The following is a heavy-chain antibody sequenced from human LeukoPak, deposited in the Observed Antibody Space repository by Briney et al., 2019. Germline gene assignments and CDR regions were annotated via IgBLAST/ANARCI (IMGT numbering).Heavy chain of an antibody. CDR1: GGSISSSNW. Sequence: PSGTLSLTCAVSGGSISSSNWWSWVRQPPGKGLEWIGEINHSGSTNYNPSLKSRVTISVDTSKNQFSLKLSSVTAADTAVYYCARGRRLRRSGSPTIAARPYYFDYWGQGTLVTVSS. J-gene: IGHJ4*02. CDR2: INHSGST. D-gene: IGHD6-6*01. CDR3: ARGRRLRRSGSPTIAARPYYFDY. V-gene: IGHV4-4*02.